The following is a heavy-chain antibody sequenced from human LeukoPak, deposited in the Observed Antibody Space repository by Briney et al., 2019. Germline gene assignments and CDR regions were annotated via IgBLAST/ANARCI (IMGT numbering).Heavy chain of an antibody. D-gene: IGHD5-12*01. CDR2: ISYDGSNK. CDR1: GFTFSSYA. CDR3: AKYPTTQLSLSHYFDY. V-gene: IGHV3-30-3*02. Sequence: PGRSLRLSCAASGFTFSSYAMHWVRQAPGKGLEWVAVISYDGSNKYYADSVKGRFTISRDNSKSTLYLQMNSLRAEDTAVYHCAKYPTTQLSLSHYFDYWGQGTPVIVSS. J-gene: IGHJ4*02.